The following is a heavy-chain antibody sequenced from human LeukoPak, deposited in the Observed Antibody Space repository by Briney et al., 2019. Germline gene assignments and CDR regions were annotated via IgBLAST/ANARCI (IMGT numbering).Heavy chain of an antibody. CDR2: INHSGIT. CDR1: GEFFSVYY. Sequence: SETLSLTCDVYGEFFSVYYWSWIRQPPGKGLEWIGDINHSGITKYNPSLKSRVTLLIDTSKSHFSLKVNSITAADTAVYYCARLPLGAFGEVLNFDLWGQGTVVTVSS. J-gene: IGHJ4*02. CDR3: ARLPLGAFGEVLNFDL. D-gene: IGHD3-10*01. V-gene: IGHV4-34*01.